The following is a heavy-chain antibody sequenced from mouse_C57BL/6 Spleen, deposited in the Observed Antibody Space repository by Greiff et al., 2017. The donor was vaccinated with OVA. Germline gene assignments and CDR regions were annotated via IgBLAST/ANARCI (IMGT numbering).Heavy chain of an antibody. CDR3: AEKRDDGYYVGYAMDY. CDR1: GFSLTSYG. D-gene: IGHD2-3*01. J-gene: IGHJ4*01. CDR2: IWRGGST. Sequence: VQLQQSGPGLVQPSQSLSITCTVSGFSLTSYGVHWVRQSPGKGLEWLGVIWRGGSTDYNAAFMSRLSITKDNSKSQVFFKMNSLQADDTAIYYCAEKRDDGYYVGYAMDYWGQGTSVTVSS. V-gene: IGHV2-5*01.